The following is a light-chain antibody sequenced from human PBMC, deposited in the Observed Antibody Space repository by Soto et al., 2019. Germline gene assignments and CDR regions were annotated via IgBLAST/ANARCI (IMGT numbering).Light chain of an antibody. Sequence: QSAVTQPPSASGTPGQRVTISCSGSTSNIARNTVNWYQQLPGTAPKLLVYNNNQRPSGVPDRFSGSKSGTSASLAISGLQSEDEADYYCADWDDSLNGYVFGTGTKLTVL. V-gene: IGLV1-44*01. CDR2: NNN. CDR1: TSNIARNT. J-gene: IGLJ1*01. CDR3: ADWDDSLNGYV.